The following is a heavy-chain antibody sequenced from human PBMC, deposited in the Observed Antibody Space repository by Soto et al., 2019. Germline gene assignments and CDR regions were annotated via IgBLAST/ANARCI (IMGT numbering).Heavy chain of an antibody. V-gene: IGHV3-7*04. Sequence: EVQLVESGGGMVQPGRSLRLSCVGSGFTFKTDWMTWVRQGPGKGLEWVANIKGDGTKENYVDSVKGRFTISRDNAKNSLYLQMNSLRVEDTAVYYCARDLSPSCGGCWCDALDLWGQGTVVTVSS. CDR3: ARDLSPSCGGCWCDALDL. CDR1: GFTFKTDW. J-gene: IGHJ3*01. CDR2: IKGDGTKE. D-gene: IGHD2-15*01.